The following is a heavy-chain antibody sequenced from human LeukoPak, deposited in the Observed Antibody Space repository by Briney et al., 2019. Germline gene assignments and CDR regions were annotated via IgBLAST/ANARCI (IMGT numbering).Heavy chain of an antibody. CDR1: GYTFTSYG. D-gene: IGHD6-13*01. J-gene: IGHJ3*02. CDR3: ARDDSSSPSSDAFDI. V-gene: IGHV1-18*01. Sequence: ASVKVSCKASGYTFTSYGISWVRQAPGQGLEWMGWISAYNGNTNYAQKLQGRVTMTTDTSTSTAYMELRSLRSDDTAVYYCARDDSSSPSSDAFDIWGQGTMVTVSS. CDR2: ISAYNGNT.